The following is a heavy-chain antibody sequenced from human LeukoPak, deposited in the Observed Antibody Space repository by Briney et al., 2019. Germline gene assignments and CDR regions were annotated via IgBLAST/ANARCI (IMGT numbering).Heavy chain of an antibody. Sequence: SETLSLTCTVSGYSISSGYYWGWIRQPPGKGLEWIGSIYHSGSTYYNPSLKSRVTISVDTSKNQFSLKLSSVTAADTAVYYCARAFTVTTIDYWGQGTLVTVSS. CDR2: IYHSGST. CDR1: GYSISSGYY. D-gene: IGHD4-17*01. CDR3: ARAFTVTTIDY. J-gene: IGHJ4*02. V-gene: IGHV4-38-2*02.